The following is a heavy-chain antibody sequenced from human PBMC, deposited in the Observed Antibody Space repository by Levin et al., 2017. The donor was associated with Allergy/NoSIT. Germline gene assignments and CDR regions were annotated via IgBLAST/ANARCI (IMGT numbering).Heavy chain of an antibody. Sequence: GGSLRLSCAASGFTFSSYSMNWVRQAPGKGLEWVSSISSSSSYIYYADSVKGRFTISRDNAKNSLYLQMNSLRAEDTAVYYCARANRIAAAGMAFDIWGQGTMVTVSS. V-gene: IGHV3-21*01. D-gene: IGHD6-13*01. CDR2: ISSSSSYI. CDR1: GFTFSSYS. CDR3: ARANRIAAAGMAFDI. J-gene: IGHJ3*02.